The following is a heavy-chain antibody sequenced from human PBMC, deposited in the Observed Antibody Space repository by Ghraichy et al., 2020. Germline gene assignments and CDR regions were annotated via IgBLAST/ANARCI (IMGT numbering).Heavy chain of an antibody. D-gene: IGHD4-17*01. V-gene: IGHV3-9*01. J-gene: IGHJ3*01. CDR2: ISLNSGSI. CDR3: AKGLYGDHSRGTFHV. Sequence: GGSLRLSCAASGFTFENHAMHWVRQAPGKGLEWVSGISLNSGSIGYADSVKDRFTTSRDNAKNSLYLEMSDLRREDTAVYYCAKGLYGDHSRGTFHVWGQGTRVTVSS. CDR1: GFTFENHA.